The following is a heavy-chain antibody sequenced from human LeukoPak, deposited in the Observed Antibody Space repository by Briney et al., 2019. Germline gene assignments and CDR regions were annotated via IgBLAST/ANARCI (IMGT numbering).Heavy chain of an antibody. V-gene: IGHV3-23*01. CDR1: GFIFSRCG. CDR3: AKSKAARPFDY. Sequence: GGSLRLSCAASGFIFSRCGMNWVRQAPGKGLEWVSAISGSGGSTYYADSVKGRFTISRDNSKNTLYLQMNSLRAEDTAVYYCAKSKAARPFDYWGQGTLVTVSS. J-gene: IGHJ4*02. D-gene: IGHD6-6*01. CDR2: ISGSGGST.